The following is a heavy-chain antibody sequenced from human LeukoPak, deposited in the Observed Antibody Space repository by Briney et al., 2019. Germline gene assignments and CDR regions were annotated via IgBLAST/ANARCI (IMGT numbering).Heavy chain of an antibody. CDR2: IIPIFGTA. V-gene: IGHV1-69*05. CDR1: GGTFSSYA. Sequence: SVKVSCKAPGGTFSSYAISWVRQAPGQGLEWMGGIIPIFGTANYAQKFQGRVTITTDESTSTAYMELSSLRSEDTAVYYCARGSSKASLARPFDYWGQGTLVTVSS. D-gene: IGHD6-6*01. CDR3: ARGSSKASLARPFDY. J-gene: IGHJ4*02.